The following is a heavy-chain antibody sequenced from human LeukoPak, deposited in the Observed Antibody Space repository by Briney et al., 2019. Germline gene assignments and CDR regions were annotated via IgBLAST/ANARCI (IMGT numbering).Heavy chain of an antibody. V-gene: IGHV1-18*04. CDR2: ISAYNGNT. CDR1: GYTFTGYY. CDR3: ARGPYSSGWIAEYFQH. J-gene: IGHJ1*01. Sequence: ASVKVSCKASGYTFTGYYMHWVRQAPGQGLEWMGWISAYNGNTNYAQKLQGRVTMTTDTSTSTAYMELRSLRSDDTAVYYCARGPYSSGWIAEYFQHWGQGTLVTVSS. D-gene: IGHD6-19*01.